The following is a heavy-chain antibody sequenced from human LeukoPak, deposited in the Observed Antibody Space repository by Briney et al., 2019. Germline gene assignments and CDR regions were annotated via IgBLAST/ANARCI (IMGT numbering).Heavy chain of an antibody. CDR2: ISYDGSNK. D-gene: IGHD6-13*01. J-gene: IGHJ5*02. V-gene: IGHV3-30-3*01. CDR3: ARAPYSSSWYRSWFDP. CDR1: GFTFSSYA. Sequence: GGSLRLSCAASGFTFSSYAMHWVRQARGMGLEWVAVISYDGSNKYYADSVKGRFTISRDNSKNTLYLQMNSLRAEDTAVYYCARAPYSSSWYRSWFDPWGQGTLVTVSS.